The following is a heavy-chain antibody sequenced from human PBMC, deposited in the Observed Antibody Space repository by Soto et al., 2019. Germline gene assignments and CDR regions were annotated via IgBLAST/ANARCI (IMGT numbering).Heavy chain of an antibody. CDR1: GGSISSGGYY. V-gene: IGHV4-31*03. CDR3: ARLTFVATISLSWFDP. CDR2: IYYSGST. Sequence: QVQLQESGPGLVKPSQTLSLTCTVSGGSISSGGYYWSWIRQHPGKGLEWIGYIYYSGSTYYNPSLKSRVTISVDTSKNQFSLKLSSVIAADTAVYYCARLTFVATISLSWFDPWGQGTLVTVSS. J-gene: IGHJ5*02. D-gene: IGHD5-12*01.